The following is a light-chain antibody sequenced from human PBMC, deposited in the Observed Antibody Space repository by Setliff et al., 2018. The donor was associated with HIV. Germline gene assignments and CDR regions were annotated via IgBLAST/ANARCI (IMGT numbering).Light chain of an antibody. CDR3: CSYAGSGALYV. Sequence: QSALTQPASVSGSPGQSITISCTGTSSDVGSYKLVSWYQQHPGKAPKVMIYEVTKRPSGVSNRFSGSKSANTASLTISGLQAEDEADYYCCSYAGSGALYVFGTGTKVTV. CDR1: SSDVGSYKL. V-gene: IGLV2-23*02. CDR2: EVT. J-gene: IGLJ1*01.